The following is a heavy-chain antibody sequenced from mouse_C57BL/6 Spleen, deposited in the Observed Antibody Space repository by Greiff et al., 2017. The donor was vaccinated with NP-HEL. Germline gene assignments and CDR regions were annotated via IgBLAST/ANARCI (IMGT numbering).Heavy chain of an antibody. Sequence: ASQSLSLTCSVTGYSITSGYYWNWIRQFPGNKLEWMGYISYDGSNNYNPSLKNRISITRDTSKNQFFLKLNSVTTEDTATYYCARGQPVFAYWGQGTLVTVSA. V-gene: IGHV3-6*01. CDR3: ARGQPVFAY. CDR1: GYSITSGYY. J-gene: IGHJ3*01. D-gene: IGHD6-1*01. CDR2: ISYDGSN.